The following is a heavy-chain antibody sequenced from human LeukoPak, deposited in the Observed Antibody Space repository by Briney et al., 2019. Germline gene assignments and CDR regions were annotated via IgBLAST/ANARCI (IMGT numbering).Heavy chain of an antibody. V-gene: IGHV1-3*01. CDR1: GYIFTNYG. Sequence: ASVKVSCKAPGYIFTNYGIHWVRQAPGQRLECMGWINAGNGNIKYSQNFQGRVTFTGDTSASTVYMEFNSLRSEDTAVYYCARDGGGRYATTLLDYWGQGTLVTVSS. D-gene: IGHD2-15*01. CDR3: ARDGGGRYATTLLDY. CDR2: INAGNGNI. J-gene: IGHJ4*02.